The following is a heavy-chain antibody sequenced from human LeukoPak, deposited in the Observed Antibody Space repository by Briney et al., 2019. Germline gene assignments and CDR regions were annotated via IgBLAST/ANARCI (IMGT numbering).Heavy chain of an antibody. J-gene: IGHJ4*02. CDR2: ISGSGGST. D-gene: IGHD6-6*01. CDR1: GFTFSSYA. Sequence: GGSLRLSCAAPGFTFSSYAMSWVRQAPGKGLEWVSAISGSGGSTYYADSVKGRFTISRDNSKNTLYLQMNSLRAEDTAVYYCAKDSTRSIAAFSPSYYFDYWGQGTLVTVSS. CDR3: AKDSTRSIAAFSPSYYFDY. V-gene: IGHV3-23*01.